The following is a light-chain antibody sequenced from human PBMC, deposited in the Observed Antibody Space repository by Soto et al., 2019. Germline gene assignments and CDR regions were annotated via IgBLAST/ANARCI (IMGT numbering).Light chain of an antibody. CDR3: QQYNSFWT. CDR1: QSISSW. J-gene: IGKJ1*01. V-gene: IGKV1-5*03. Sequence: DIQMTQSPSTLSAPVGDRVTITCRASQSISSWLAWYQQKPGKAPKLLIYKASSLESGVPSRFSGSGSGTEFTLTISSLQPDEFATYYCQQYNSFWTFGQGTKVEIK. CDR2: KAS.